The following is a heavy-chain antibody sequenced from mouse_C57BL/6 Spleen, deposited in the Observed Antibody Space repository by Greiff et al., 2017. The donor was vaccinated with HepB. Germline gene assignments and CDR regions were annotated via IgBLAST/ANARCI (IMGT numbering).Heavy chain of an antibody. Sequence: QVQLQQSGAELVRPGASVTLSCKASGYTFTDYEMHWVKQTPVHGLEWIGAIDPETGGTAYNQKFKGKAILTADKSSSTAYMELRSLTSEDSAVYYCTRWDSSGSDYWGQGTTLTVSS. CDR1: GYTFTDYE. CDR3: TRWDSSGSDY. J-gene: IGHJ2*01. D-gene: IGHD3-2*02. CDR2: IDPETGGT. V-gene: IGHV1-15*01.